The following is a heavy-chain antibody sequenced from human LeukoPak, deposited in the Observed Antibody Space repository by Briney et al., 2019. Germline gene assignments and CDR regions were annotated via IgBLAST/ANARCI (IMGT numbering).Heavy chain of an antibody. J-gene: IGHJ4*02. CDR2: IYYSGST. Sequence: KSSQTLSLTCTVSGGSISSGGYYWSWIRQHPGKGLEWIGYIYYSGSTYYNPSLKSRVTISVDTSKNQFPLKLSSVTAADTAVYYCARVGYGGNLRPYYFDYWGQGTLVTVSS. D-gene: IGHD4-23*01. CDR3: ARVGYGGNLRPYYFDY. V-gene: IGHV4-31*03. CDR1: GGSISSGGYY.